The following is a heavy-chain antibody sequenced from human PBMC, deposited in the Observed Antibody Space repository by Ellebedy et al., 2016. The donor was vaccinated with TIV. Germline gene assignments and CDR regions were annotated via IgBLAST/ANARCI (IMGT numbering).Heavy chain of an antibody. J-gene: IGHJ4*02. V-gene: IGHV3-7*01. CDR3: ARSRYPGARSSFDS. D-gene: IGHD6-6*01. CDR2: LKQEGREE. CDR1: GFPFGSNG. Sequence: PGGSLRLSCVASGFPFGSNGMSWVRRAPGRGLEWVANLKQEGREEYYVDSVKGRFTISRENAKNSLYLQMTTLRVEDTALYHCARSRYPGARSSFDSWGQGTMVTVSS.